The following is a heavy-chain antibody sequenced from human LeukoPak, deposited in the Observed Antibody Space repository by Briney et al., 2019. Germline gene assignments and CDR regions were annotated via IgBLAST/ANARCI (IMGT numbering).Heavy chain of an antibody. V-gene: IGHV1-2*04. CDR1: GYTFTGYY. CDR2: INPNSGGT. D-gene: IGHD6-19*01. Sequence: ASVKVSCKASGYTFTGYYMHWVRQAPGQGLEWMGWINPNSGGTNYAQKFQGWVTMTRDTSISTAYMELSRLRSDDTAVYYCARDQLGPAVGYGMDVWGKGTTVTVSS. J-gene: IGHJ6*04. CDR3: ARDQLGPAVGYGMDV.